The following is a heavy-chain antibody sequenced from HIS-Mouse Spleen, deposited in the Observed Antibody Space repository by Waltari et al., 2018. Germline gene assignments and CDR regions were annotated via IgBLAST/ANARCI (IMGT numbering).Heavy chain of an antibody. J-gene: IGHJ6*02. CDR1: GYSISSGYY. Sequence: QVQLQESGPGLVKPSETLSLTCTVSGYSISSGYYWGWIRQPPGKGLEWIGSIYHSGRTYYNPSLKSRVTISVDTSKNRFSLKLSSVTAADTAVYYCARAREYSSSWYYYYYGMDVWGQGTTVTVSS. D-gene: IGHD6-13*01. V-gene: IGHV4-38-2*02. CDR3: ARAREYSSSWYYYYYGMDV. CDR2: IYHSGRT.